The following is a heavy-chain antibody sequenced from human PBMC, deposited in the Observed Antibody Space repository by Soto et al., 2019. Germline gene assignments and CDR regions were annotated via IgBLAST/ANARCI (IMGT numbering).Heavy chain of an antibody. Sequence: PSEPLSVTCTVAGGSISSGGYYWSWISQHPGKGLEWIGYIYYSGSTYYNPSLKSRVTISVDTSKNQFSLKLSSVTAADTAVYYCARNGDYSNYVSDYWGRGTLVTVS. D-gene: IGHD4-4*01. CDR2: IYYSGST. CDR3: ARNGDYSNYVSDY. V-gene: IGHV4-31*03. CDR1: GGSISSGGYY. J-gene: IGHJ4*02.